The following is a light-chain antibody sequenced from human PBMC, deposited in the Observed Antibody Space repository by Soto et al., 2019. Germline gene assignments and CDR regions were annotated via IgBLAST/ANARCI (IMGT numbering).Light chain of an antibody. V-gene: IGLV3-21*04. CDR3: QVWDSSSDHREV. CDR1: NIGSKS. CDR2: YDS. J-gene: IGLJ2*01. Sequence: SYELTQPPSVSVAPGKTARITCGGNNIGSKSVHWYQQKPGQAPALVIYYDSDRPSGIPERFSGSNSGNTATLTISRVEAGDEADYYCQVWDSSSDHREVFGGGTQLTVL.